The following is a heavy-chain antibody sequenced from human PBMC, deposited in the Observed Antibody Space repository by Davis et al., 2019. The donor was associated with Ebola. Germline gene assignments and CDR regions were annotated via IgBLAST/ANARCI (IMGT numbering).Heavy chain of an antibody. CDR3: ARVSYRGGNDY. D-gene: IGHD2-21*01. V-gene: IGHV4-34*01. J-gene: IGHJ4*02. CDR1: GGSFSGYY. Sequence: MPSETLSLTCAVYGGSFSGYYWSWIRQPPGKWLEWIGEINDSGNTNYNPSLKSRVTISVDTSKNQFSLKLSSVTAADTAVYYCARVSYRGGNDYWGQGTLVTVSS. CDR2: INDSGNT.